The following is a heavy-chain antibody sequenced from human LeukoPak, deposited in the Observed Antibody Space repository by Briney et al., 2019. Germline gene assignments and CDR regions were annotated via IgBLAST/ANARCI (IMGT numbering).Heavy chain of an antibody. V-gene: IGHV4-4*07. CDR3: ARGEGRYSGYDSYYYYMDV. CDR2: IYTIGGT. CDR1: GDSISGYY. Sequence: SETLSLTCTVSGDSISGYYWSWIRQPAGKGLEWIGRIYTIGGTNYNPSLKSRVTISVDKSKNQLSLKLSSVTAADTAVYYCARGEGRYSGYDSYYYYMDVWGTGTTVTVSS. D-gene: IGHD5-12*01. J-gene: IGHJ6*03.